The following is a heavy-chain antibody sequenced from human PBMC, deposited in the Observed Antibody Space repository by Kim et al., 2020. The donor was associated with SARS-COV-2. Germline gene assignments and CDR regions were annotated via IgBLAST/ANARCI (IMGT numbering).Heavy chain of an antibody. Sequence: KYYGDSGKGRFTISRDNAKNELYLQMNSLKAEDTAVYYCARDPLAGLSDYWGQGTLVTVSS. CDR3: ARDPLAGLSDY. V-gene: IGHV3-7*01. D-gene: IGHD3-9*01. CDR2: K. J-gene: IGHJ4*02.